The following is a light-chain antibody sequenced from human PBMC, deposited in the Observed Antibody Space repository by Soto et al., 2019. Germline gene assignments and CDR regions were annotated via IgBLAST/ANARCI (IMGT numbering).Light chain of an antibody. J-gene: IGKJ5*01. Sequence: EIVMTQSPATLSLSPGERATLSCRASQSVSSSYLAWYQQKPGQAPRLLIYGASSRATGIPDRFSGSGSGTEFTLTIIGLQSEDFAVYYCQQYNNWPPYTFGQGTRLEI. V-gene: IGKV3D-15*01. CDR1: QSVSSSY. CDR2: GAS. CDR3: QQYNNWPPYT.